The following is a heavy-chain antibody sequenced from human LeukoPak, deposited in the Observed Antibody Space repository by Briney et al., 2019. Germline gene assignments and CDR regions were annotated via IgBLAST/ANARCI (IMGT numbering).Heavy chain of an antibody. Sequence: GESLNISCQGSGYSFTSYWIGWVRQMPGKGLEWMGIIYPGDSDTRYSPSFQGQVTISADKSISTAYLQWSSLKASDTAMYYCARRSPYCSGGSCPDYWGQGTLVTVSS. CDR2: IYPGDSDT. CDR3: ARRSPYCSGGSCPDY. J-gene: IGHJ4*02. V-gene: IGHV5-51*01. CDR1: GYSFTSYW. D-gene: IGHD2-15*01.